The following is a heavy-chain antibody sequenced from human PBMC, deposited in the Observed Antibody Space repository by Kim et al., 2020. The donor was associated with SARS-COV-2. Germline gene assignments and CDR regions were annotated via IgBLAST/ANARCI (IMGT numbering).Heavy chain of an antibody. CDR1: GYTFTSYG. CDR2: ISAYNGNT. J-gene: IGHJ5*02. D-gene: IGHD7-27*01. Sequence: ASVKVSCKASGYTFTSYGISWVRQAPGQGLEWMGWISAYNGNTNYAQKLQGRVTMTTDTSTSTPYMELRSLRSDDTAVYYCARLDENWGWFDPWGQGTLVTVSS. V-gene: IGHV1-18*01. CDR3: ARLDENWGWFDP.